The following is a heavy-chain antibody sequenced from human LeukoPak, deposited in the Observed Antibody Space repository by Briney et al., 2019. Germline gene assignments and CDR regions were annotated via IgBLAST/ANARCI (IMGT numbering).Heavy chain of an antibody. D-gene: IGHD3-3*01. V-gene: IGHV1-8*01. CDR2: MNPNSGNT. CDR1: GYTFTSYD. J-gene: IGHJ5*02. Sequence: GASVKVSCKASGYTFTSYDINWVRQATGQGLEWMGWMNPNSGNTGYAQKFQGRVTMTRNTSISTAYMELSSLRSEDTAVYYCARGKEVGPYYDFWSGYYIGRGNWFDPWGQGTLVTVSS. CDR3: ARGKEVGPYYDFWSGYYIGRGNWFDP.